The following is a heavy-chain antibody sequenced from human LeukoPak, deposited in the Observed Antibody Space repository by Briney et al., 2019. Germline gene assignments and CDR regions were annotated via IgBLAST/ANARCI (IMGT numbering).Heavy chain of an antibody. CDR2: IYYSGST. CDR1: GGSISSYY. J-gene: IGHJ4*02. V-gene: IGHV4-59*12. CDR3: ARGGGKTGYYFDN. Sequence: SETLSLTCTVSGGSISSYYWSWIRQPPGKGLEWIGYIYYSGSTNYNPSLKSRVTISVDTSKNQFSLKLSSMTAADTAVYYCARGGGKTGYYFDNWGQGTLVTVSS. D-gene: IGHD1-14*01.